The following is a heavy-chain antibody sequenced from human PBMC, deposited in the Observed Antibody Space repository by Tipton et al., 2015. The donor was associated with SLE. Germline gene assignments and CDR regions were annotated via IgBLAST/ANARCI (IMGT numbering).Heavy chain of an antibody. CDR2: IHYTGNT. Sequence: TLSLTCTVSGDSISGSSYYWGWIRQPPGKGLEWIGSIHYTGNTYHNPSLRSRVTISVDTSKNQFSLKLSSVTAADTAVYYCARARRRDGYNFYYYYYYMDVWGKGTTVTVSS. CDR3: ARARRRDGYNFYYYYYYMDV. CDR1: GDSISGSSYY. J-gene: IGHJ6*03. D-gene: IGHD5-24*01. V-gene: IGHV4-39*07.